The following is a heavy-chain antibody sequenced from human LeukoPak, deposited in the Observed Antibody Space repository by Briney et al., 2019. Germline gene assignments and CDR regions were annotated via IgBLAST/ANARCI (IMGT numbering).Heavy chain of an antibody. D-gene: IGHD2-2*02. V-gene: IGHV4-34*01. CDR2: INRSGGT. CDR1: GRSFSGSY. Sequence: SETLSLTCAVYGRSFSGSYWTWIRQPPGKGLEWIGEINRSGGTDHNPSLKSRVTMSVDTSKNQISLQLTSVTAADTAVYYCASGRSGNQLLYVYWGQGTPVTVSS. J-gene: IGHJ4*02. CDR3: ASGRSGNQLLYVY.